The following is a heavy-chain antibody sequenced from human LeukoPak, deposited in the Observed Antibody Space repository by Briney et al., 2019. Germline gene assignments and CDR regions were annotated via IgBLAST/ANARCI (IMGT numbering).Heavy chain of an antibody. CDR3: AREFHYGDSPGY. CDR2: IDPSGGDT. D-gene: IGHD4-17*01. Sequence: ASVKVSCKASGYSFSSYYMHWVRLAPGQGLEWMGIIDPSGGDTTYAPKFQDRVTLTRNTSTSTVYLGLSSLRSDDTAVYYCAREFHYGDSPGYWGQGTLVTVSS. CDR1: GYSFSSYY. V-gene: IGHV1-46*01. J-gene: IGHJ4*02.